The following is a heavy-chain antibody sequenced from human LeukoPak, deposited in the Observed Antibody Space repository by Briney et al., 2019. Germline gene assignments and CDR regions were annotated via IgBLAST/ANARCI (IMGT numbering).Heavy chain of an antibody. CDR2: IYTSGST. J-gene: IGHJ5*02. Sequence: SQTLSLTCTVSGGSISSGSYYWSWIRQPAGKGLEWIGRIYTSGSTNYNPSLKSRVTISVDTSKNQFSLKLSSVTAADTAVYYCARVSSDSSGFNWFDPWGQGTLVTVSS. V-gene: IGHV4-61*02. CDR3: ARVSSDSSGFNWFDP. D-gene: IGHD3-22*01. CDR1: GGSISSGSYY.